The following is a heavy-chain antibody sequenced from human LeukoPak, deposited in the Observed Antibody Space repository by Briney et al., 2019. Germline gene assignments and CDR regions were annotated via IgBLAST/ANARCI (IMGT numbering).Heavy chain of an antibody. J-gene: IGHJ4*02. CDR3: ARDVNDYGDYEGNY. Sequence: GGSQRLSCAASGFSFSSYGMHWVRQAPGKGLEWVSVIYSGGSTYYADSVKGRFTISRDNSKNTLYLQMNSLRAEDTAVYYCARDVNDYGDYEGNYWGQGTLVTVSS. D-gene: IGHD4-17*01. CDR2: IYSGGST. CDR1: GFSFSSYG. V-gene: IGHV3-66*01.